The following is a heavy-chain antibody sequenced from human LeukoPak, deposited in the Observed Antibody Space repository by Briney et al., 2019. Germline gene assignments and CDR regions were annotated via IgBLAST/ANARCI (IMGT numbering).Heavy chain of an antibody. D-gene: IGHD2-8*01. CDR1: GGSISSYY. Sequence: PSETLSLTSTVSGGSISSYYWSWIRQPAGKGLEWIGRIHPSGSTNYNPSLKRRVTMSLDTSKNQSSLKLSSVAAADTAVYYCARGADCTDGVCYFPLGYWGQGTLVTVSS. CDR2: IHPSGST. J-gene: IGHJ4*02. V-gene: IGHV4-4*07. CDR3: ARGADCTDGVCYFPLGY.